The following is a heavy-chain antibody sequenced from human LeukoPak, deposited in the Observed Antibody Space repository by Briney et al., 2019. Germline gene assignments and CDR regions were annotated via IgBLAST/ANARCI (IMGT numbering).Heavy chain of an antibody. J-gene: IGHJ3*01. CDR3: ARGPVPATPNAFNV. Sequence: SETLSLTCTVSGDSISSYYWSWIRQPPGKGLEWIGFLYYSGRTSYNPSLKNRVTISFDTSKNQFSLQLSSVTAADTAVYYCARGPVPATPNAFNVWGQGTLVTVSS. V-gene: IGHV4-59*01. D-gene: IGHD2-2*01. CDR2: LYYSGRT. CDR1: GDSISSYY.